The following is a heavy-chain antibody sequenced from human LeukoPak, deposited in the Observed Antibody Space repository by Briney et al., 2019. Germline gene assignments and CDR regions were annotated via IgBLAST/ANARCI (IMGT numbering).Heavy chain of an antibody. CDR3: ARGRHYDITGFNPTYYFDS. CDR1: GASIVGSY. D-gene: IGHD3-9*01. V-gene: IGHV4-59*01. CDR2: IYHTVDV. J-gene: IGHJ4*02. Sequence: SETLSLTCTVSGASIVGSYWTWIRQSPGEGLQYVGYIYHTVDVNYSPSLKSRVTISIDMSRNQFSLTLNSVTTADTAIYYCARGRHYDITGFNPTYYFDSWGQGALVSVSS.